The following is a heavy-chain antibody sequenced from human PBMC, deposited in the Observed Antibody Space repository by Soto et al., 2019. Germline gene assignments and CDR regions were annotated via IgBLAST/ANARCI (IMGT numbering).Heavy chain of an antibody. CDR1: GFTFSSYA. V-gene: IGHV3-23*01. Sequence: EVQLLESGGGLVQPGGSLRLSCVASGFTFSSYAMSWVRQAPGKGLEWVSAISASGVATNYADPVKGRFTISRDNSKTTLYLQMNSLRADDTAVYYCAKGRTSVTAYDAFDIWGQGTVVTVSS. J-gene: IGHJ3*02. D-gene: IGHD4-17*01. CDR3: AKGRTSVTAYDAFDI. CDR2: ISASGVAT.